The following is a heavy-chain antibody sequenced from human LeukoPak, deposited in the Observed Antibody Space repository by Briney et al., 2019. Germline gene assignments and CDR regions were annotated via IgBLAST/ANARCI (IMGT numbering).Heavy chain of an antibody. J-gene: IGHJ6*03. D-gene: IGHD2-2*01. CDR1: GFTFSDYY. CDR3: AKASRPSYCMDV. V-gene: IGHV3-23*01. Sequence: GGSLRLSCAASGFTFSDYYMSWIRQAPGKGLEWVSAISGSGGSTYYADSVKGRFTISRDNSKNTLYLQMNSLRAEDTAVYYCAKASRPSYCMDVWGKGTTVTVSS. CDR2: ISGSGGST.